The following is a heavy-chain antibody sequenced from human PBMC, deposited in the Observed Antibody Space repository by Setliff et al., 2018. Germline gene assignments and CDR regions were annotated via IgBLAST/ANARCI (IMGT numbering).Heavy chain of an antibody. CDR2: IYTSGST. CDR1: GGSISSGDFF. CDR3: ARDNPGMAFDY. Sequence: KPSETLSLTCTVSGGSISSGDFFWSWVRQPAGKGLEWIGRIYTSGSTNYNPSLKSRVTISVDTSKTQFSLKLSSVTATDTAVYYCARDNPGMAFDYWGQGTLVTVSS. V-gene: IGHV4-61*02. J-gene: IGHJ4*02. D-gene: IGHD3-10*01.